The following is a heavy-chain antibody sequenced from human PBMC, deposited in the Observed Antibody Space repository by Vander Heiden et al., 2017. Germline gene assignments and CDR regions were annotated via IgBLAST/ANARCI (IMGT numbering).Heavy chain of an antibody. D-gene: IGHD6-13*01. CDR2: VWFDGTKQ. Sequence: QVQLVESGGGVAQPGRSLRLSCAAAGFTFRRYGMHWVRQAPGKGLEWVAVVWFDGTKQFYADSVKGRFTISRDNSKNTLYLQINNLRAEDTAMYYCATELIRISAAPAIDYWGQGTLVTISS. CDR3: ATELIRISAAPAIDY. V-gene: IGHV3-33*01. CDR1: GFTFRRYG. J-gene: IGHJ4*02.